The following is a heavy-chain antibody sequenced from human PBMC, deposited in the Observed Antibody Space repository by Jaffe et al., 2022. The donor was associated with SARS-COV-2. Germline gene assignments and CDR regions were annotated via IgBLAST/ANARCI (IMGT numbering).Heavy chain of an antibody. J-gene: IGHJ6*03. CDR3: ARISDAKQQPPPLYYYYYMDV. Sequence: QVQLVQSGAEVKKPGSSVKVSCKASGGTFSSYAISWVRQAPGQGLEWMGGIIPIFGTANYAQKFQGRVTITADESTSTAYMELSSLRSEDTAVYYCARISDAKQQPPPLYYYYYMDVWGKGTTVTVSS. V-gene: IGHV1-69*01. D-gene: IGHD6-13*01. CDR1: GGTFSSYA. CDR2: IIPIFGTA.